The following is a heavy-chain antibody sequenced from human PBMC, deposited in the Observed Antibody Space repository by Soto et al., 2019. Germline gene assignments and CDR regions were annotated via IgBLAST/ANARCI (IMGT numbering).Heavy chain of an antibody. CDR1: GFTFSSYA. CDR2: ISGRGGNT. CDR3: ASEGRSDRGGSFDY. J-gene: IGHJ4*02. V-gene: IGHV3-23*01. D-gene: IGHD3-16*02. Sequence: EVQLLESGGGLVQPGGSLRLSCAASGFTFSSYAMSWVRQAPGKGLEWVSAISGRGGNTYYADSVKGRFTISRDNSKNAQYLQMSSMRAEATAVYCSASEGRSDRGGSFDYWGQGTLVTVSS.